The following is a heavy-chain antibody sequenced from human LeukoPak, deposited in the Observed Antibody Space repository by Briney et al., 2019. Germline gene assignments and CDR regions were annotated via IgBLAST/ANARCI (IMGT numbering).Heavy chain of an antibody. V-gene: IGHV1-2*02. Sequence: ASVKVSCKASGYTFTGYYVHWLRQAPGQALEWMGWINPNTGGANYAQKFQGRVTLTRDTSMNTTYMELSDLRSDDTAVIYCARDVVFSAMEFDPWGQGTLVIVSS. D-gene: IGHD2-2*01. CDR1: GYTFTGYY. J-gene: IGHJ5*02. CDR3: ARDVVFSAMEFDP. CDR2: INPNTGGA.